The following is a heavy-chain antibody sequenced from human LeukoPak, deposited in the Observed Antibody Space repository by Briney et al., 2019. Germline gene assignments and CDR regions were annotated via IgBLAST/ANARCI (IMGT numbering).Heavy chain of an antibody. J-gene: IGHJ3*02. CDR3: ASLPGYYYDSSGYRDAFDI. Sequence: SETLSLTCTVSGYSINSGYYWGWIRQPPGKGLEWIGSIYHSGSTYYNPSLKSRVTISVDTSKNQFSLKLSSVTAADTAVYYCASLPGYYYDSSGYRDAFDIWGQGTMVTVSS. CDR2: IYHSGST. D-gene: IGHD3-22*01. V-gene: IGHV4-38-2*02. CDR1: GYSINSGYY.